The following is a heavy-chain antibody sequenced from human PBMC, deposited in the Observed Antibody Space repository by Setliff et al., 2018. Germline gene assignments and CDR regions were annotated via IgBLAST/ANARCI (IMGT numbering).Heavy chain of an antibody. Sequence: PSETLSLTCTVSGGSISSHYWSRIRQPPGKGLEWIGSIYYSGSTNYNPSLKSRVTISVDTSKNQFSLKLSSVTAADTAVYYCARDRDYYDSSGYSYNWFDPWGQGTLVTVSS. CDR2: IYYSGST. J-gene: IGHJ5*02. D-gene: IGHD3-22*01. CDR3: ARDRDYYDSSGYSYNWFDP. V-gene: IGHV4-59*11. CDR1: GGSISSHY.